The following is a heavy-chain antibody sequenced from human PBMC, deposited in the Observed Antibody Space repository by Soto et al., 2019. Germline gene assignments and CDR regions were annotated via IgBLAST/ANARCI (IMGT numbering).Heavy chain of an antibody. J-gene: IGHJ6*02. CDR3: ARQGIAVAGWYYYGMDV. Sequence: SETLSLTCTVSGGSISCSSYYWGWIRQPPGKGLEWIGSIYYSGSTYYNPSLKSRVTISVDTSKNQFSLKLSSVTAADTAVYYCARQGIAVAGWYYYGMDVWGQGTTVTVSS. CDR2: IYYSGST. V-gene: IGHV4-39*01. D-gene: IGHD6-19*01. CDR1: GGSISCSSYY.